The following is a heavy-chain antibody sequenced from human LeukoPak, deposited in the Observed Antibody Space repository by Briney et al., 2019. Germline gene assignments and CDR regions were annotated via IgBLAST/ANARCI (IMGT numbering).Heavy chain of an antibody. D-gene: IGHD5-24*01. V-gene: IGHV4-59*01. Sequence: RPSETLSLTCSGSGVSICTYYWGWIRQSPGRGLEWIGYIHNSGTTNYNPSLKSRVTFSVDTSNNQFSLKLSSVTAADTAVYYCARNGRLQAVDYWGPGTLVTVS. CDR1: GVSICTYY. CDR2: IHNSGTT. CDR3: ARNGRLQAVDY. J-gene: IGHJ4*02.